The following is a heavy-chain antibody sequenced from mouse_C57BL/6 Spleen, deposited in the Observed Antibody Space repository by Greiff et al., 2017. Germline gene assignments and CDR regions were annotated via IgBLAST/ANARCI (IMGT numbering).Heavy chain of an antibody. V-gene: IGHV1-72*01. J-gene: IGHJ3*01. CDR2: IGPNSGGT. Sequence: QVQLQQPGAELVKPGASVKLSCKASGYTFTSYWMHWVKQRPGRGLEWIGRIGPNSGGTKYNEKFKSKATLTVDKPSSTAYMQLSSLTSEDSAVYYCARGIRREDPWFAYWGQGTLVTVSA. CDR1: GYTFTSYW. CDR3: ARGIRREDPWFAY.